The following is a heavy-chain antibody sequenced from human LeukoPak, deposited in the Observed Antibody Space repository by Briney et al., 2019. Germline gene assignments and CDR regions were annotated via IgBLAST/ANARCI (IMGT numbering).Heavy chain of an antibody. CDR2: ISYDGSNK. Sequence: PGGSLRLSCAASGFTFSSYGMHWVRQAPGKGLEWVAVISYDGSNKYYADSVKGRFTISRDNSKSTLYLQMNSLRAEDTAVYYCAKDKSSGWYFDYWGQGTLVTVSS. D-gene: IGHD6-19*01. CDR1: GFTFSSYG. V-gene: IGHV3-30*18. J-gene: IGHJ4*02. CDR3: AKDKSSGWYFDY.